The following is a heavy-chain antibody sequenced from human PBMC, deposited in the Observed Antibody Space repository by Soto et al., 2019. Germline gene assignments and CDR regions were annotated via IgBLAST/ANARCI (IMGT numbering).Heavy chain of an antibody. J-gene: IGHJ5*02. CDR1: GYTFTSYA. CDR3: ARDGRYCTNGVCFMFDP. Sequence: ASVKVSCKASGYTFTSYAMHWVRQAPGQRLEWMGWINAGNGNTKYSQKFQGRVTITRDTSASTAYMELSSLRSEDTAVYYCARDGRYCTNGVCFMFDPWGQGTLVTVSS. D-gene: IGHD2-8*01. V-gene: IGHV1-3*01. CDR2: INAGNGNT.